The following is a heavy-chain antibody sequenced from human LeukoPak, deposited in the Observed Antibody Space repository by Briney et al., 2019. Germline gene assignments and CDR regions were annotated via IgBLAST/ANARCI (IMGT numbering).Heavy chain of an antibody. CDR1: GFTFITYW. CDR3: AREKEGYCSRTSCYLDYYYYYMDV. V-gene: IGHV3-7*01. Sequence: TGGSLRLSCAASGFTFITYWMSWVRQAPGKGLEWVANINQDGTERYYVDSVKGRFTISRDNAKNSLYLQMNSLRAEDTAVYYCAREKEGYCSRTSCYLDYYYYYMDVWGKGTTVAISS. CDR2: INQDGTER. D-gene: IGHD2-2*01. J-gene: IGHJ6*03.